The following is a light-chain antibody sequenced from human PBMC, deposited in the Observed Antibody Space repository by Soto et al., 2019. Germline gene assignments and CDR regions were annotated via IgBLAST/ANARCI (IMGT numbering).Light chain of an antibody. V-gene: IGLV2-14*01. Sequence: QSVLTQPASLSGAPGQSIAISFTGTSGDVGAYDYVSWYQHHPDKAPKLMIYEVSNRPSGASDRFSGSKSVYTATLTISGLQAEDEADYYCASHTTSDTRVFGTGTKVTVL. J-gene: IGLJ1*01. CDR1: SGDVGAYDY. CDR3: ASHTTSDTRV. CDR2: EVS.